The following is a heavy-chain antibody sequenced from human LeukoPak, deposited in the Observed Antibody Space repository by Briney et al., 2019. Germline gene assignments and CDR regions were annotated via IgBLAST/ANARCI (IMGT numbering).Heavy chain of an antibody. V-gene: IGHV1-8*01. J-gene: IGHJ6*03. Sequence: ASVKVSCKASGYSFGSHDINWVRQATGQGLEWMGWMNPKSGNTDHAQKFQGRVTMSRNTSISVAYLELSSLRSEDTAVYYCARDRLIRDGYNYMGFYYYYYYMDVWGKGTTVTVSS. D-gene: IGHD5-24*01. CDR1: GYSFGSHD. CDR3: ARDRLIRDGYNYMGFYYYYYYMDV. CDR2: MNPKSGNT.